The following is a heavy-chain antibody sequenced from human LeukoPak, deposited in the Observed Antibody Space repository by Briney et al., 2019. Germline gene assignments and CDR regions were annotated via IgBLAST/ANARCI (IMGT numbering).Heavy chain of an antibody. CDR1: GGSFSGYY. J-gene: IGHJ4*02. D-gene: IGHD6-19*01. CDR2: INHSGST. V-gene: IGHV4-34*01. CDR3: ARASHLGIAVAGNDY. Sequence: SETLSLTCAVYGGSFSGYYWSWIRQPPGKGPEWIGEINHSGSTNYNPSLKSRVTISVDTSKNQFSLKLSSVTAADTAVYYCARASHLGIAVAGNDYWGQGTLVTVSS.